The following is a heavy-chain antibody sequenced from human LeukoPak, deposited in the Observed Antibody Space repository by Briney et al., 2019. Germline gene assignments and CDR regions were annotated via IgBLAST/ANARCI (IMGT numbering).Heavy chain of an antibody. CDR3: ARDHYYDSSGYYSFYFDY. CDR2: ISYDGSNK. CDR1: GFNFKTYG. V-gene: IGHV3-30*03. Sequence: PGGSLRLSCTASGFNFKTYGMHWVRQAPGKGLEWVAVISYDGSNKYYADSVKGRFTISRDNSKNTLYLQMNSLRAEDTAVYYCARDHYYDSSGYYSFYFDYWGQGTLVTVSS. D-gene: IGHD3-22*01. J-gene: IGHJ4*02.